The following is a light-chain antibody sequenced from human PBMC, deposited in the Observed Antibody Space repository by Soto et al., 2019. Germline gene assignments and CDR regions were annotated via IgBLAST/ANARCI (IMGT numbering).Light chain of an antibody. J-gene: IGKJ1*01. Sequence: IWLTQSPGTLSLSPGERATLSCGASQSVSSSFLAWYKQRPCQAPRLLIYAASNTAPGIPDSLSGSGSGTDFTLTISRLAPEDCAVYYCQEYGMLRTFGQGTKVDIK. CDR3: QEYGMLRT. CDR2: AAS. CDR1: QSVSSSF. V-gene: IGKV3-20*01.